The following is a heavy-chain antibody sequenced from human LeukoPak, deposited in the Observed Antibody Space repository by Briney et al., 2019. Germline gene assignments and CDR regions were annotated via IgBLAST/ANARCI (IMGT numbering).Heavy chain of an antibody. D-gene: IGHD6-13*01. J-gene: IGHJ4*02. CDR2: ISSSSSYI. Sequence: GGSLRLSCAASGFTFSSYSMNWVRQAPGKGLEWVSSISSSSSYIYYADSVKGRFTISRDNAKNSLYLQMNSLRAEDTAVYYCARDGGAYSSSWYSYFDYWAREPWSLSPQ. CDR3: ARDGGAYSSSWYSYFDY. V-gene: IGHV3-21*01. CDR1: GFTFSSYS.